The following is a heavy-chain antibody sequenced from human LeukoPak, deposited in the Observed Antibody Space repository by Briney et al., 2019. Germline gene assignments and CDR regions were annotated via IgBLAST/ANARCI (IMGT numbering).Heavy chain of an antibody. Sequence: SETLSLTCGVSGESFSCYYWSWLRQPPGKGLEWIGEINQSGDTNYNPSFESRVTMSVDASKKQFSLKLKSVTAADGAVYYCARSLSPYYDVTSAYLVWGYWGQGTLVIISS. CDR2: INQSGDT. D-gene: IGHD3-3*01. J-gene: IGHJ4*02. V-gene: IGHV4-34*01. CDR3: ARSLSPYYDVTSAYLVWGY. CDR1: GESFSCYY.